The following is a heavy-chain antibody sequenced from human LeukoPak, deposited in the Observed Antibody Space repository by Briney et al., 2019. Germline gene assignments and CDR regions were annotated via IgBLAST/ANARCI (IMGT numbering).Heavy chain of an antibody. Sequence: SVKVSCKAPGGTFTSYSYAISGVGQAPGRGVEGMGGIIPLVGSAAYAQKFQGRVTISTDEATNTVHMEVSSLTSDDTAVYYCAREVGASYLDHWGQGTLVTVSS. CDR1: GGTFTSYSYA. D-gene: IGHD1-26*01. CDR2: IIPLVGSA. J-gene: IGHJ4*02. CDR3: AREVGASYLDH. V-gene: IGHV1-69*05.